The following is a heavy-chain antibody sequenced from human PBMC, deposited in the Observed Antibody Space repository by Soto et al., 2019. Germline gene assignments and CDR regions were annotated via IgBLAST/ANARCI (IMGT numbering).Heavy chain of an antibody. CDR3: ARRYSGYDLDY. Sequence: QVQLQQWGAGLLKPSETLSLTCAVYGGSFSGYYWSWIRQPPGKGLEWIGEINHSGSTNYNPSLKSRVTISVDTSKNQFSLELSSVTAADTAVYYCARRYSGYDLDYWGQGTLVTVSS. CDR1: GGSFSGYY. V-gene: IGHV4-34*01. D-gene: IGHD5-12*01. CDR2: INHSGST. J-gene: IGHJ4*02.